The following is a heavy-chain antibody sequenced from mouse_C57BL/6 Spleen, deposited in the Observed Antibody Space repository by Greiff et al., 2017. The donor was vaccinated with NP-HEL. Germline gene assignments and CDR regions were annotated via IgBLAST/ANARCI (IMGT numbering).Heavy chain of an antibody. CDR3: TRGGWLMDY. D-gene: IGHD2-3*01. V-gene: IGHV1-15*01. CDR2: IDPETGGT. Sequence: VKLVESGAELVRPGASVTLSCKASGYTFTDYEMHWVKQTPVHGLEWIGAIDPETGGTAYNQKFKGKAILTADKSSSTAYMELRSLTSEDSAVYYCTRGGWLMDYWGQGTSVTVSS. CDR1: GYTFTDYE. J-gene: IGHJ4*01.